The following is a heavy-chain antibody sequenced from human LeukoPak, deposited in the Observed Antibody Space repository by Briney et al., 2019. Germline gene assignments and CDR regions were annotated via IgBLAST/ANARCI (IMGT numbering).Heavy chain of an antibody. CDR2: ISGSGSTI. CDR1: GFTFSSFE. J-gene: IGHJ4*02. CDR3: AKGLEGRNYFDY. V-gene: IGHV3-48*03. Sequence: PGGSLRVSCAASGFTFSSFEINWVRQAPGKGLEWVSYISGSGSTINYADSVKGRFTISRDNAKNSLYLQMNSLRAEDTAVYYCAKGLEGRNYFDYWGQGTLVAVSS.